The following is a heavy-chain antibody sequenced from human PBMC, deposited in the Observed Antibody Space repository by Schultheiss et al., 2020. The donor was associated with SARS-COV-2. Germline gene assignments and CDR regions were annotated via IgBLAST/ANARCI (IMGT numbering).Heavy chain of an antibody. CDR3: ARRAYGEAFDI. V-gene: IGHV4-59*02. CDR1: GFTVSSNY. CDR2: IYYSGST. J-gene: IGHJ3*02. Sequence: GSLRLSCAASGFTVSSNYMSWIRQPPGKGLEWIGYIYYSGSTNYNPSLKSRVTISVDTSKNQFSLKLSSVTAADTAVYYCARRAYGEAFDIWGQGTMVTVSS. D-gene: IGHD2-8*01.